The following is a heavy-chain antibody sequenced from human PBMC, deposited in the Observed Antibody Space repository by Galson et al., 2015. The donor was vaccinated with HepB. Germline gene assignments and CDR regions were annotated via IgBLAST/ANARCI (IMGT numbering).Heavy chain of an antibody. CDR1: GGTFSSYA. Sequence: SVKVSCKASGGTFSSYAISWVRQAPGQGLEWMGGIIPIFGTANYAQKFQGRVTITADESTSTAYMELSSLRSEDTAVYYCARDRGFGVVPEPLTPTYYYYYYMDVWGKGTTVTVSS. D-gene: IGHD3-3*01. J-gene: IGHJ6*03. CDR2: IIPIFGTA. V-gene: IGHV1-69*13. CDR3: ARDRGFGVVPEPLTPTYYYYYYMDV.